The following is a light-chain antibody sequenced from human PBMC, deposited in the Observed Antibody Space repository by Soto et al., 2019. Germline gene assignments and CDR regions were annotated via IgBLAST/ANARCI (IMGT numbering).Light chain of an antibody. Sequence: QSALTQPPSASGSPGQSVTISCTGTSSDTGVYNYVSWYQQHPGKAPKLMIYEVSKRPSGVPDRFSGSKSGNTASLTVSGLQAEDEADYYCSSYAGSNNLYVFGTGTKLTVL. CDR1: SSDTGVYNY. CDR2: EVS. J-gene: IGLJ1*01. V-gene: IGLV2-8*01. CDR3: SSYAGSNNLYV.